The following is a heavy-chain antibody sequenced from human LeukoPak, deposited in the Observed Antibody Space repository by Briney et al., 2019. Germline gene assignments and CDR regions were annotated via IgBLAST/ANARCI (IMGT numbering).Heavy chain of an antibody. CDR3: AKAARSTSGWYED. Sequence: GGSLILSCTASGFTFGDYAMSWVRQAPGKGLEWVSAISGSGGSTYYADSVKGRFTISRDNSKNTLYLQMNSLRAEDTAVYYCAKAARSTSGWYEDWGQGTLVTVSS. J-gene: IGHJ4*02. CDR1: GFTFGDYA. V-gene: IGHV3-23*01. D-gene: IGHD6-19*01. CDR2: ISGSGGST.